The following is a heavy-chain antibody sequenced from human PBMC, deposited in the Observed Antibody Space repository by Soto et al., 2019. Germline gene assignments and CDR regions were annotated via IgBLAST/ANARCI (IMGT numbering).Heavy chain of an antibody. CDR2: IIPYYNTL. J-gene: IGHJ4*02. V-gene: IGHV1-69*01. Sequence: QAQVVQSGAEVRKPGSSVKLSCKASEGTFNSYAIAWVRQAPGQGLEWMGGIIPYYNTLNYAQKFQDRVTITADDSTNTVYMELSSXXXXXXXXYFCASGASRWYPYFFDSWAXXTLVTVSS. CDR1: EGTFNSYA. CDR3: ASGASRWYPYFFDS. D-gene: IGHD6-13*01.